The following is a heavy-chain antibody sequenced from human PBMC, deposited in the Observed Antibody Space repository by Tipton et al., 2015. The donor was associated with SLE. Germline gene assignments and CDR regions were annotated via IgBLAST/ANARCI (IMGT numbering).Heavy chain of an antibody. J-gene: IGHJ6*03. D-gene: IGHD4-23*01. V-gene: IGHV4-4*02. CDR2: IYHSGST. CDR3: ARVPLGGTYYYYYYMDV. Sequence: TLSLTCAVSGGSISSSNWWSWVRQPPGKGLEWIGSIYHSGSTYYNPSLKSRVTISVDTSKNHFSLTLSSVTAADTAVYYCARVPLGGTYYYYYYMDVWGKGTTVTVSS. CDR1: GGSISSSNW.